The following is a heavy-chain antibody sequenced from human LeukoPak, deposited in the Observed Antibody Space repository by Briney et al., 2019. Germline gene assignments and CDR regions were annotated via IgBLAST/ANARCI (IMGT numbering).Heavy chain of an antibody. D-gene: IGHD1-26*01. V-gene: IGHV3-7*01. CDR3: ARGGAPDN. CDR2: INQDGGKK. Sequence: PGGSLRLSCATSGFTFSRYSMNWVRQAPGKGLEWVANINQDGGKKYYVDSVRGRFAISRDNAENSVYLQMNSLRAEDTALYYCARGGAPDNWGQGTLVTVSS. CDR1: GFTFSRYS. J-gene: IGHJ4*02.